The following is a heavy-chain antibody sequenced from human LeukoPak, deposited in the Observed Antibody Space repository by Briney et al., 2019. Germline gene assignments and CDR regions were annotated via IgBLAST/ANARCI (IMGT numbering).Heavy chain of an antibody. J-gene: IGHJ4*02. CDR2: IKQDGSEK. CDR1: GFTFSSYW. D-gene: IGHD5-24*01. Sequence: SGGSLRLSCAASGFTFSSYWMSWVRQAPGKGLEWVADIKQDGSEKYYVDSVKGRFTISRDNAKNSLYLQMNSLRAEDTALYYCARALTGLTDGLNDYWGQGTLVTVSS. CDR3: ARALTGLTDGLNDY. V-gene: IGHV3-7*03.